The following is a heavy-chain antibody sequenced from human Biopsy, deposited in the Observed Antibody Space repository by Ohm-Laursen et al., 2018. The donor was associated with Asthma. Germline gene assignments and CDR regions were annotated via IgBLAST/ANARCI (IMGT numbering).Heavy chain of an antibody. Sequence: SLRLSCAASGFTFSDYDMHWVRQAPGKGLEWAAVISYDGTNKDYADSVKGRFTFSRDNSQNTLSLEMNSLRVEDTAVYYCARTFHFWSPYHAEHYQLWGQGTLVTVSS. J-gene: IGHJ1*01. CDR1: GFTFSDYD. V-gene: IGHV3-30-3*01. CDR3: ARTFHFWSPYHAEHYQL. CDR2: ISYDGTNK. D-gene: IGHD3-3*02.